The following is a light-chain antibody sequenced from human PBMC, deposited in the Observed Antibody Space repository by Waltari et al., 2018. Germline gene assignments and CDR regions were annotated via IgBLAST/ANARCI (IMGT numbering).Light chain of an antibody. CDR2: GAS. V-gene: IGKV3-15*01. CDR3: QQYNNWHTWT. CDR1: QSVSSN. Sequence: EIVMTQSPATLSVSPGERGTLSCRASQSVSSNVAWYQQKPGQAPRLLIYGASTSATGIPARFSGSGSGTEFTLTISSLQSEDFAVYYCQQYNNWHTWTFGQGTKVEIK. J-gene: IGKJ1*01.